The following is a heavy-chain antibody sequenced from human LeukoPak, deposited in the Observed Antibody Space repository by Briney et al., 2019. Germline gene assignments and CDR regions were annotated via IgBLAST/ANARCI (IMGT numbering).Heavy chain of an antibody. V-gene: IGHV3-48*01. CDR3: ARHSSSVPYYYHGLDV. J-gene: IGHJ6*02. D-gene: IGHD6-6*01. CDR2: ISSSSSTI. Sequence: PGGSLRLPCAASGFTFSSYSMNWVRQAPGKGLEWVSYISSSSSTIYYADSVKGRFTISRDNSKNTLYLQMNSLRAEDTAVYHCARHSSSVPYYYHGLDVWGQGTTVTVSS. CDR1: GFTFSSYS.